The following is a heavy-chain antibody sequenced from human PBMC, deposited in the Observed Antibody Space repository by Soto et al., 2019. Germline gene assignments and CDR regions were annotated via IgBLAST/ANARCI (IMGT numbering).Heavy chain of an antibody. D-gene: IGHD3-10*01. CDR2: IIPILGIA. Sequence: ASVKVSCKASGGTFSSYAISWVRQAPGQGFEWMGRIIPILGIANYAQKFQGRVTITADKSTSTAYMELSSLRSEDTAVYYCARGRGDTMVRAVYYMDVWGKGTTVTVSS. J-gene: IGHJ6*03. CDR3: ARGRGDTMVRAVYYMDV. CDR1: GGTFSSYA. V-gene: IGHV1-69*04.